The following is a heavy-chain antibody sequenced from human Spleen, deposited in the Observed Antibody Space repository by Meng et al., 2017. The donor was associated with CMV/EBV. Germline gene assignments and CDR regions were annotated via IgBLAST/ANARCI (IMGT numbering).Heavy chain of an antibody. CDR1: GGSVSSRDYY. CDR2: IFYYGSS. J-gene: IGHJ4*02. CDR3: ARARYYYDGSGRDYFDS. D-gene: IGHD3-22*01. V-gene: IGHV4-61*08. Sequence: GSLRLSCTVSGGSVSSRDYYWSWIRQPPGKGLEWIGYIFYYGSSSYSPSLKSRVSMSVDTSKNQFSLKVSSVTAADTAVYYWARARYYYDGSGRDYFDSWGQGALVTVSS.